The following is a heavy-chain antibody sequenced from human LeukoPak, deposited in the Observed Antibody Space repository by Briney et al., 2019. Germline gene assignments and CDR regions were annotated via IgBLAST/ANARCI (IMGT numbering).Heavy chain of an antibody. CDR3: AKPAYCSGGSCYSIGYFDY. V-gene: IGHV3-23*01. CDR2: ISGSGGST. Sequence: GGSLRLSCAASGFTFSSYAMSWVRQAPGKGLDWVSAISGSGGSTYYADSVKGRFTISRDNSKNTLYLQMNSLRAEDTAVYYCAKPAYCSGGSCYSIGYFDYWGQGTLVTVSS. D-gene: IGHD2-15*01. J-gene: IGHJ4*02. CDR1: GFTFSSYA.